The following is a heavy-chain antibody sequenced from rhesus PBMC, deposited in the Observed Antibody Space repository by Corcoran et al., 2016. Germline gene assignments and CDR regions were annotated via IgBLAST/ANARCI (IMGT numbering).Heavy chain of an antibody. CDR1: GGSFSGYY. D-gene: IGHD3-3*01. Sequence: QVQLQESGPGLVKPSETLSLTCAVSGGSFSGYYWGWIRQPPGKGLEWIGYISGSSESTDSHPSLKRRVTISTDTSKNQFSLKLSSVTAADTAVYYCARGRITIFGLVIPFDYWGQGVLVTVSS. V-gene: IGHV4-165*01. CDR2: ISGSSEST. CDR3: ARGRITIFGLVIPFDY. J-gene: IGHJ4*01.